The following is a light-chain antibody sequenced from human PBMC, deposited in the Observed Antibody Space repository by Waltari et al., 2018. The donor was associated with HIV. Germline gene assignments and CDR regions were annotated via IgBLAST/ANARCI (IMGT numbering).Light chain of an antibody. CDR2: AAS. V-gene: IGKV1-39*01. CDR3: QQSYNTPLT. J-gene: IGKJ4*01. Sequence: DIQMTQSPSSLSASVGDRVTITCRASQSIRSYLNWYQQKPGKAPKLLIFAASRLQSGVPSRFSGSESGTDSTLTISSLQLEDFAVYYCQQSYNTPLTFGGGTKVEIK. CDR1: QSIRSY.